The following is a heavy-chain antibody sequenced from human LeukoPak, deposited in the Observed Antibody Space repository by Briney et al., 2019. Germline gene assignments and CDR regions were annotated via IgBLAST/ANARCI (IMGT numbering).Heavy chain of an antibody. D-gene: IGHD1-14*01. CDR2: INQGGSDK. Sequence: GGSLRLSCAASGFTSSGHWMSWVRQAPGKGLEWVANINQGGSDKYYVDSVKGRFTISRDNANNLLHLQMNSLRGEDTAVYYCTRDRSRAEDDWGQGTLVTVSS. J-gene: IGHJ4*02. V-gene: IGHV3-7*01. CDR1: GFTSSGHW. CDR3: TRDRSRAEDD.